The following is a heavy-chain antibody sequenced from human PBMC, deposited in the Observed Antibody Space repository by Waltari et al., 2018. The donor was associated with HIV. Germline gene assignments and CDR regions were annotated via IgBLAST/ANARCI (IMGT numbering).Heavy chain of an antibody. J-gene: IGHJ4*02. Sequence: QMQLVQSGPEVKKPGTSVKVSCKASGFTFTSSAVQWVRQARGQRLEWIGWIVVGSGNTNYAQKFQERVTITRDMSTSTAYMELSSLRSEDTAVYYCAADPSHGIAVAGTGYWGQGTLVTVSS. V-gene: IGHV1-58*01. CDR3: AADPSHGIAVAGTGY. CDR2: IVVGSGNT. CDR1: GFTFTSSA. D-gene: IGHD6-19*01.